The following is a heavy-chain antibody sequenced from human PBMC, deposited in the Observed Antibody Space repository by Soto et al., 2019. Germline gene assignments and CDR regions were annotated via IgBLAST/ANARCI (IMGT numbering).Heavy chain of an antibody. CDR2: INHSGST. Sequence: PSETLSLTCAVYGGPFSGYYWSWIRQPPGKGLEWIGEINHSGSTNYNPSLKSRVTISVDTSKNQFSLKLSSVTAADTAVYYCARGLVEVPAAMRGTQTNNWFDPWGQGTLVTVSS. V-gene: IGHV4-34*01. CDR1: GGPFSGYY. J-gene: IGHJ5*02. D-gene: IGHD2-2*01. CDR3: ARGLVEVPAAMRGTQTNNWFDP.